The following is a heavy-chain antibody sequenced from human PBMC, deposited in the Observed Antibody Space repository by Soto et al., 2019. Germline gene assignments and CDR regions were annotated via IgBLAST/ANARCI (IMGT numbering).Heavy chain of an antibody. CDR3: ARDEAFNLDV. CDR2: ISSSSSYI. Sequence: EVQLVESGGGLVKPGGSLRLSCAASGFTFSSYGMNWVRQAPGKGLEWVSSISSSSSYIYYADSVKGRFTISRDNAKNSLYLQMNSLRAEDTAVYYCARDEAFNLDVWGKGTTVTVSS. V-gene: IGHV3-21*01. J-gene: IGHJ6*04. CDR1: GFTFSSYG.